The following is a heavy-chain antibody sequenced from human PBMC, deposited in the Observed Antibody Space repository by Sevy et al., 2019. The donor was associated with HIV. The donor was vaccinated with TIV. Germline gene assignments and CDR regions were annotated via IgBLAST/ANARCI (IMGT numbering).Heavy chain of an antibody. CDR2: ISGSGGYT. V-gene: IGHV3-23*01. CDR1: GFIFSSYV. Sequence: GGSLRLSCAASGFIFSSYVMTWVRQAPGKGLEWVSTISGSGGYTYYAESVKGRFTISRDNSNNILCLQMNSLRAEDTAVYYCEAITTAGRDYWGQGTLVTVSS. CDR3: EAITTAGRDY. J-gene: IGHJ4*02. D-gene: IGHD6-13*01.